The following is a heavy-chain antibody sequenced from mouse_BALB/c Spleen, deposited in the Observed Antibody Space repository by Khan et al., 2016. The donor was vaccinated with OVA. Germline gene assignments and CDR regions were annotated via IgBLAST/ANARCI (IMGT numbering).Heavy chain of an antibody. CDR3: AREASSWDFSCPS. V-gene: IGHV1S136*01. Sequence: VQLQQSGPELVEPGASVKMSCKASGYTFTNYVMHWVKQKPGQGLEWIGYINPYNAGTRYNEKFKGKATLTSDRSSTTAYMELSSLTAEDSAVYYCAREASSWDFSCPSWGQGTLVTGSA. D-gene: IGHD4-1*01. J-gene: IGHJ3*01. CDR2: INPYNAGT. CDR1: GYTFTNYV.